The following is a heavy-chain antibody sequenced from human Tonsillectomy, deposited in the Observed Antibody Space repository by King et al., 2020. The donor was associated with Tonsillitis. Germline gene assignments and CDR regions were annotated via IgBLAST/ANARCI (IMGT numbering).Heavy chain of an antibody. Sequence: QLVQSGAELKKPGASVKVSCKASGYTFATYGISWVRQAPGQGLEWMGWISGYNGNTNYPQNLQGRVSMTTDRSTSTAYMELRSLRSDDTAVYYCARNSEVDYYDSNGHSYYGGMDVWGQGTTITVSS. CDR2: ISGYNGNT. V-gene: IGHV1-18*04. J-gene: IGHJ6*02. D-gene: IGHD3-22*01. CDR1: GYTFATYG. CDR3: ARNSEVDYYDSNGHSYYGGMDV.